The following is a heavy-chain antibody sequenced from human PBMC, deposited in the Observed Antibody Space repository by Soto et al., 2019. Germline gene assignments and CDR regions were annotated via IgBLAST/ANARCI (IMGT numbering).Heavy chain of an antibody. CDR2: IKWDDSEK. V-gene: IGHV3-7*01. D-gene: IGHD3-10*01. J-gene: IGHJ4*01. CDR1: GFTFGSYW. CDR3: ARDWGYGSGASVNNELDY. Sequence: PGGSLSLSCAASGFTFGSYWMSWIRHAPGKGPEWLATIKWDDSEKKYVDSVKGRFTTSRDNAKNALYLQMDSLRAEDTAVYYWARDWGYGSGASVNNELDYWGQGTMVTVPQ.